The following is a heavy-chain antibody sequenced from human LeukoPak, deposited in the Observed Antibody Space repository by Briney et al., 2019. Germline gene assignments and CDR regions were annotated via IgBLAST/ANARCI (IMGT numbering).Heavy chain of an antibody. CDR1: GGSIKNYY. CDR2: IYTSGST. V-gene: IGHV4-4*07. CDR3: ARESKSYDGSGYFHDY. J-gene: IGHJ4*02. Sequence: SETLSLTCTVSGGSIKNYYWSWIRQPAGKGPEWIGRIYTSGSTNYNSSLKSRVTMSVDTSNNQFSLKLNSVTAADTAVYYCARESKSYDGSGYFHDYWGQGTLVTVSS. D-gene: IGHD3-22*01.